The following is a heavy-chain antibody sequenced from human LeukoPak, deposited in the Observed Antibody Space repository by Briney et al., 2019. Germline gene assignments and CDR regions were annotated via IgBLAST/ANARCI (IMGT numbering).Heavy chain of an antibody. CDR1: GGSFSGYY. J-gene: IGHJ5*02. Sequence: SETLSLTCAVYGGSFSGYYWSWIRQPPGKGLEWIGEINHSGSTNYNPSLKSRVTISVDTSENQFSLKLSSVTAADTAVYYCATGIAAAGRWFDPWGQGTLVTVSS. CDR2: INHSGST. V-gene: IGHV4-34*01. D-gene: IGHD6-13*01. CDR3: ATGIAAAGRWFDP.